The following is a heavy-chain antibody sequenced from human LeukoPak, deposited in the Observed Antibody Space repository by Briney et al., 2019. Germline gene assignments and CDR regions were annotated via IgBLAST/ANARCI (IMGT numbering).Heavy chain of an antibody. D-gene: IGHD2-2*01. J-gene: IGHJ3*02. V-gene: IGHV4-61*02. CDR1: GGSISSGSYY. CDR3: ARDRVVVVPAAEDAFDI. Sequence: SQTLSLTCTVYGGSISSGSYYWSWIRQPAGKGLEWIGRIYTSGSTNYNPSLKSRVTISVDTSKNQFSLKLSSVTAADTAVYYCARDRVVVVPAAEDAFDIWGQGTMVTVSS. CDR2: IYTSGST.